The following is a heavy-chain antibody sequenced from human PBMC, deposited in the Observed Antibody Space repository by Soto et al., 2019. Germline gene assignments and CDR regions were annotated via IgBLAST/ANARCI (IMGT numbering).Heavy chain of an antibody. J-gene: IGHJ4*02. D-gene: IGHD2-2*01. CDR1: GFTFGDYA. CDR2: IRSKAYGGTT. CDR3: TRGAGYCSSTSCPFSY. V-gene: IGHV3-49*04. Sequence: PGGSLSLSCTASGFTFGDYAMSWVRQAPGKGPEWVGFIRSKAYGGTTEYAASVKGRFTISRDDSKSIAYLQMNSLKTEDTAVYYCTRGAGYCSSTSCPFSYWGQGTLVTVSS.